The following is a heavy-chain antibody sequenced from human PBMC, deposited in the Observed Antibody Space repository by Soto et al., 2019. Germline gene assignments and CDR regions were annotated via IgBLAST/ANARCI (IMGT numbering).Heavy chain of an antibody. J-gene: IGHJ4*02. CDR1: GDSVNTSDW. Sequence: QVQLQESGPGLVQPSGTLSLTCAVSGDSVNTSDWWNWVRQPPGKGLEWIGEIYHGGNIYYNPSLKSRVTISLDKSKNEVSLQLSSVTAADTAVYYCARDHQYRGPWSFDYWGQGALVTVSS. CDR2: IYHGGNI. D-gene: IGHD6-6*01. V-gene: IGHV4-4*02. CDR3: ARDHQYRGPWSFDY.